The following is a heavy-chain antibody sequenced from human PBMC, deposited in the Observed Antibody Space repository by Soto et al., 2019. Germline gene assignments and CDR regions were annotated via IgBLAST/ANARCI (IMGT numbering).Heavy chain of an antibody. J-gene: IGHJ6*03. CDR3: GRQPGVFNYYYYMDV. V-gene: IGHV4-39*01. CDR1: GGSISSSSYY. Sequence: PSETLSLTCTVSGGSISSSSYYWGWIRQPPGKGLEWIGSIYYSGSTYYNPSLKSRVTISVDTSKNQFSLKLSSVTAADTAVYYFGRQPGVFNYYYYMDVWGKGTTSTFSS. CDR2: IYYSGST. D-gene: IGHD3-10*01.